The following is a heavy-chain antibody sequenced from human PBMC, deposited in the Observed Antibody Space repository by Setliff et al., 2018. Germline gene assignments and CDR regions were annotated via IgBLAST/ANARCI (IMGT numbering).Heavy chain of an antibody. CDR1: GYMFTTYG. CDR3: ARGRGPDIVVTIPGDY. D-gene: IGHD2-15*01. CDR2: ISPYSGKT. Sequence: GASVKVSCKTSGYMFTTYGISWVRQDPGQGLEWMGWISPYSGKTDYAQKFQGRVIMTIDSATTTAYMELKTLRSDDTAVYYCARGRGPDIVVTIPGDYWGQGTQVTISS. V-gene: IGHV1-18*01. J-gene: IGHJ4*02.